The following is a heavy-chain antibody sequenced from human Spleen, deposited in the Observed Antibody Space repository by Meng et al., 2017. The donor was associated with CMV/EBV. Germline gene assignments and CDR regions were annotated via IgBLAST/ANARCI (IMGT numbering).Heavy chain of an antibody. V-gene: IGHV4-34*01. CDR1: GGSFSGYY. J-gene: IGHJ5*02. D-gene: IGHD3-10*01. CDR3: ARERGAPESWFDP. CDR2: INHSAST. Sequence: SETLSLTCAVYGGSFSGYYWSWIRQPPGKGLEWIGEINHSASTNYNPSLKSRVTISVDTSKNQFPLKLSSVTAADTAVYYCARERGAPESWFDPWGQGTLVTVSS.